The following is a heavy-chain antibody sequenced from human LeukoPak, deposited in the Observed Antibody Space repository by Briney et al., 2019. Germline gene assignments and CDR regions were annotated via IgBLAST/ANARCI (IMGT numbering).Heavy chain of an antibody. CDR3: ARDPSYYYYMGV. Sequence: GASVKVSCKASGYTFTGYYMNWVRQAPGQGLEWMGWINPNSGGTNYAQKFQGRVTMTRDTSISTAYMELSRLRSDDTAVYYCARDPSYYYYMGVWGKGTTVTVSS. CDR1: GYTFTGYY. J-gene: IGHJ6*03. CDR2: INPNSGGT. V-gene: IGHV1-2*02.